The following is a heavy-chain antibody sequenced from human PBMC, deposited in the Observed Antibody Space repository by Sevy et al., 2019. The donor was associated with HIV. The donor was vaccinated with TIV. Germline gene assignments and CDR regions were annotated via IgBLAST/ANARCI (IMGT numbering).Heavy chain of an antibody. J-gene: IGHJ4*02. V-gene: IGHV4-4*07. CDR3: AREGRDGYNYDY. D-gene: IGHD5-12*01. CDR2: INTSGST. Sequence: SETLSLTCTVSGGSISSYYWSWIRQPAGKGLEWIGGINTSGSTNYNPSLKSRVTMSVDTSKNQFSLKLSSVTAADTAVYYCAREGRDGYNYDYWGQGTLVTVSS. CDR1: GGSISSYY.